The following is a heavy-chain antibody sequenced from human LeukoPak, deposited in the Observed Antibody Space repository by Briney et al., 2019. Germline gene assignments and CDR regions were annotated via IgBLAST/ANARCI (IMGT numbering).Heavy chain of an antibody. CDR2: ISGSGGST. CDR3: TKEGIKLWFIFERTERTQEDDAFDI. V-gene: IGHV3-23*01. J-gene: IGHJ3*02. Sequence: GGSLRLSCAASGFTFSSYAMSWVRQAPGKGLEWVSAISGSGGSTYYADSVKGRFTISRDNSKNTLYLQMNSLRAEDTAVYYWTKEGIKLWFIFERTERTQEDDAFDIWGQGTMVTVSS. D-gene: IGHD5-18*01. CDR1: GFTFSSYA.